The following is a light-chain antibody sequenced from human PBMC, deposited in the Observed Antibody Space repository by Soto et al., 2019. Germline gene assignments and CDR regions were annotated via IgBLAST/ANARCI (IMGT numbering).Light chain of an antibody. CDR3: QQYGNSLWT. Sequence: EIVLTQSPGTLSLSPGERATLSCRASQSVSSNYLAWYQQKPGQAPRLLIYGASSRATGIPDRFSGSGSGTDFTLTISRLEPEDFAVDYCQQYGNSLWTFGQGTKVEIK. CDR2: GAS. CDR1: QSVSSNY. J-gene: IGKJ1*01. V-gene: IGKV3-20*01.